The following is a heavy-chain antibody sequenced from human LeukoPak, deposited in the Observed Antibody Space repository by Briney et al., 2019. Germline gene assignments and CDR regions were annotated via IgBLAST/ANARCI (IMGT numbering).Heavy chain of an antibody. CDR2: IYSCWST. V-gene: IGHV3-66*01. CDR1: GLTDSSNY. Sequence: GGPLSLFCAASGLTDSSNYMIWLRQAPGKGLEGVSVIYSCWSTYYPDSVNGRFTLSRDNSKNTLYLQMNSLRAEDTAVYYCAREWIVVVTATPPDYYYGMDVWGQGTTVTVSS. J-gene: IGHJ6*02. CDR3: AREWIVVVTATPPDYYYGMDV. D-gene: IGHD2-21*02.